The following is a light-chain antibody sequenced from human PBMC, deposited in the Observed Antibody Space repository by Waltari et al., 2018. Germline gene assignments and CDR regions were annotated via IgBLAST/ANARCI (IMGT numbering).Light chain of an antibody. J-gene: IGKJ3*01. CDR3: QQYYDNVVT. Sequence: DVVMTQSPDSLAVSLGERATINCKSSQSLLYSSNNKNYLALYQQKPGQPPKLLIYWASTRESGVPDRFSGSGSGTDFTLTISSLQAEDVAVYYCQQYYDNVVTFGPGTKVDIK. CDR1: QSLLYSSNNKNY. V-gene: IGKV4-1*01. CDR2: WAS.